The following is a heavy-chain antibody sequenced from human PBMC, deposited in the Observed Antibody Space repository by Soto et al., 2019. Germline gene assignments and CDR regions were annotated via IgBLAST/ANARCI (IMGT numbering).Heavy chain of an antibody. D-gene: IGHD1-26*01. J-gene: IGHJ4*02. CDR3: AKDLGGSYYYFDY. V-gene: IGHV3-23*01. Sequence: GGSLRLSCAASGFTFSSYAMSWVRQAPGKGLEWVSAISGSGGSTYYADSVKGRFTISRDKSKNTLYLQMNSLRAEDTAVYYCAKDLGGSYYYFDYWGQGTLVTVSS. CDR2: ISGSGGST. CDR1: GFTFSSYA.